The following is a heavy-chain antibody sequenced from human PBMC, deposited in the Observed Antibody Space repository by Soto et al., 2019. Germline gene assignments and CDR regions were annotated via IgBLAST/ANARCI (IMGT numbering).Heavy chain of an antibody. V-gene: IGHV4-39*01. Sequence: SLTWTVSGGSVTNSSYYWGWIRQSPGKGLEWIGSVYYRGRSYSKSSVKSRVTISVDTSKNRFSLSLNSVTASDTAVYFCVSQRTTVQTQAYFDYWGPGALVTVPQ. D-gene: IGHD4-17*01. CDR2: VYYRGRS. CDR3: VSQRTTVQTQAYFDY. CDR1: GGSVTNSSYY. J-gene: IGHJ4*02.